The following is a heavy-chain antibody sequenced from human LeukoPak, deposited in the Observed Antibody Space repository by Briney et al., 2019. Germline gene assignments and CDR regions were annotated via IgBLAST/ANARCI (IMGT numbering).Heavy chain of an antibody. J-gene: IGHJ4*02. D-gene: IGHD6-19*01. CDR1: GYTFTAYP. Sequence: ASVKVSCKASGYTFTAYPIHWVRQAPGQGLEWMGRINPNSGVTHYAQKFHGRVTMTKYTSTDTAYMELSSLRSDDTAIYWCARDSSDWSSFGSWGQGTPITVSS. CDR3: ARDSSDWSSFGS. CDR2: INPNSGVT. V-gene: IGHV1-2*06.